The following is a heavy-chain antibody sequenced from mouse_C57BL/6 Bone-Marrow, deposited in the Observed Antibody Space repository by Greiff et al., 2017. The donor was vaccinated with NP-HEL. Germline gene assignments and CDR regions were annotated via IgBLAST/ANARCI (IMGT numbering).Heavy chain of an antibody. CDR3: ATLSTTVVAHDY. CDR1: GYTFTSYW. J-gene: IGHJ2*01. Sequence: VQLQQPGAELVKPGASVKMSCKASGYTFTSYWITWVKQRPGQGLEWIGDIYPGSGSTNYNEKFKSKATLTVDTSSSTAYMQLSSLTSEDSAVYYCATLSTTVVAHDYWGQGTTLTVSS. V-gene: IGHV1-55*01. CDR2: IYPGSGST. D-gene: IGHD1-1*01.